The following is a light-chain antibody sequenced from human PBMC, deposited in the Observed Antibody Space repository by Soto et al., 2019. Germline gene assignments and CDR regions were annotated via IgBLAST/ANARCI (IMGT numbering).Light chain of an antibody. J-gene: IGKJ5*01. CDR1: QDISVY. CDR2: SAS. V-gene: IGKV1-27*01. CDR3: QKFNTAPLT. Sequence: DIQMTQSPSSLSASVGDRVTITCRASQDISVYLAWYQQKPGKVPKLLIYSASTLQSGVPSRFSGSGSGTDFTLTISSLPPEDVATYYWQKFNTAPLTFGQGTRLEIK.